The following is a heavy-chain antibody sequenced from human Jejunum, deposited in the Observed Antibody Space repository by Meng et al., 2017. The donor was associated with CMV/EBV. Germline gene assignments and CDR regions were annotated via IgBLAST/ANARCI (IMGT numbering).Heavy chain of an antibody. CDR3: ATTSGSSY. D-gene: IGHD6-6*01. Sequence: CAIAGLTFSTFWMTWFRQAPGKGMEWVAHIQQDGSAKYYVASVRGRFTISRDNTENSLFLQMNTLRVEDPAVYYCATTSGSSYWGQGALVAVSS. J-gene: IGHJ4*02. V-gene: IGHV3-7*01. CDR1: GLTFSTFW. CDR2: IQQDGSAK.